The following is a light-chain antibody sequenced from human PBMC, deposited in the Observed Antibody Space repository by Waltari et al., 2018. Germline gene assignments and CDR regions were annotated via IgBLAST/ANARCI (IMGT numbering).Light chain of an antibody. Sequence: TQSPGTLSLSPGERATLSCRASQSIGGWLAWYQQKPGKAPNLLIFKASFLEGGVPSRFSGSGSGTDFTLTISSLQPDDFATYYCQQYQTYPLTFGLGTKLEI. CDR3: QQYQTYPLT. CDR2: KAS. CDR1: QSIGGW. V-gene: IGKV1-5*03. J-gene: IGKJ2*01.